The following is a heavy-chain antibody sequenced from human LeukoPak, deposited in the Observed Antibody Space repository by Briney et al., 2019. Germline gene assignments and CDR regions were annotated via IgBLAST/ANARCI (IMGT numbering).Heavy chain of an antibody. J-gene: IGHJ4*02. Sequence: DSVRGRFTISRDDAKNSLNLQMSSLRAEDTAVYYCARDGTGRGTYYFDYWGQGTLVTVSS. V-gene: IGHV3-7*01. D-gene: IGHD3-16*01. CDR3: ARDGTGRGTYYFDY.